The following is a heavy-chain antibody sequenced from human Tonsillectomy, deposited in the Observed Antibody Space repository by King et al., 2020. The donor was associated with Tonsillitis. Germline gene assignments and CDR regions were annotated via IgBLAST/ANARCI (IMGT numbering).Heavy chain of an antibody. Sequence: QLVQSGAEVKKPGASVKVSCKASGYTFTGYYMHWVRQAPGQGLEWMGWINPNSGGTNYAQKFQGRVTMTRDTSISTAYMELSRLRSDDTAVYYCVRGGPILPSHYYYGMDVWGQGTTVTVSS. CDR2: INPNSGGT. CDR3: VRGGPILPSHYYYGMDV. V-gene: IGHV1-2*02. D-gene: IGHD2/OR15-2a*01. J-gene: IGHJ6*02. CDR1: GYTFTGYY.